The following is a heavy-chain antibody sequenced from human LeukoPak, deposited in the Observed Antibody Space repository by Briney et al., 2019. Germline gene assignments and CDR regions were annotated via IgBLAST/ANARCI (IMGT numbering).Heavy chain of an antibody. D-gene: IGHD6-6*01. CDR2: ISSSSSYI. CDR3: ARDSSSMNDAFDI. J-gene: IGHJ3*02. Sequence: GGSLRLSCAASGFTFSSYSMNWVRQAPGKGLEWVSSISSSSSYIYYADSVKGRFTISSDNAKNSLYLQMNSLRAEDTAVYYCARDSSSMNDAFDIWGQGTMVTVSS. V-gene: IGHV3-21*01. CDR1: GFTFSSYS.